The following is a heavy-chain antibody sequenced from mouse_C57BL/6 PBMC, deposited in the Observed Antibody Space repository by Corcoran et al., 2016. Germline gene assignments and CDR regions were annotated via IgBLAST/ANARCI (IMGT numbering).Heavy chain of an antibody. CDR2: IFPGSGST. D-gene: IGHD2-3*01. J-gene: IGHJ3*01. CDR3: ARSAYDGYGWFAY. CDR1: GYTFTDYY. V-gene: IGHV1-75*01. Sequence: QVQLQQSGPELVKPGASVKISYKASGYTFTDYYITWVKQGPGQGLAWVGWIFPGSGSTYYNEKFKGKSTLTGDKSSSTAYMLLSSLTSEDSAVYFCARSAYDGYGWFAYWGQGTLVTVSA.